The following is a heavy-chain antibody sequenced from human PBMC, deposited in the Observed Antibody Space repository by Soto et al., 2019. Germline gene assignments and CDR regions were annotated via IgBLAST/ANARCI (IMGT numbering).Heavy chain of an antibody. CDR3: ARDIWSGDYKWFDS. Sequence: QVQLVESGGGVVQPGRSLRLSCTSSTVTINVHGIQWVRQAPGKGMAWVDFISNDGRAQYYADSVKGRFTISRDYSKNTVDLQMNSLRNEETAVYYCARDIWSGDYKWFDSWGPGTLVTVSS. V-gene: IGHV3-30*03. CDR1: TVTINVHG. D-gene: IGHD3-3*01. CDR2: ISNDGRAQ. J-gene: IGHJ5*01.